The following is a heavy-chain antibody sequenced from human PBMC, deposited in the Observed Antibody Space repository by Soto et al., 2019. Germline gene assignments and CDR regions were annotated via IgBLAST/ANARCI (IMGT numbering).Heavy chain of an antibody. CDR3: AIGYYYDSSGLSFDY. D-gene: IGHD3-22*01. V-gene: IGHV4-4*02. J-gene: IGHJ4*02. Sequence: SETLSLTCAVSGGSISSSNWWSWVRQPPGKGLEWIGEIYHSGSTNYNPSLKSRVTISVDKSKNQFSLKLSSVTAADTAVYYCAIGYYYDSSGLSFDYWGQGTLATVSS. CDR2: IYHSGST. CDR1: GGSISSSNW.